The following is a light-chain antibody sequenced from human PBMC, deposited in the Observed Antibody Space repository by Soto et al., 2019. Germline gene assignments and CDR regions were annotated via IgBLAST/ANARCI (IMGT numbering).Light chain of an antibody. CDR1: QSVRNN. CDR3: QQYDNWPPKT. V-gene: IGKV3-15*01. CDR2: DAT. J-gene: IGKJ4*01. Sequence: EVVMTQSPATLSVSPGERATLSCKASQSVRNNLVWYLQKPGQAPRPIIYDATTRATGIPVRVSGSGSGTEFTLTISSLQSEDVGVDYCQQYDNWPPKTFGGGTKVEVE.